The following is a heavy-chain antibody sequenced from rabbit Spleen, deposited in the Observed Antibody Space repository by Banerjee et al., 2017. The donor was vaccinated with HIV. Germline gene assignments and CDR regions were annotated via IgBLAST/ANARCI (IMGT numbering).Heavy chain of an antibody. CDR1: GFSFNSGYD. CDR2: IYAGSSGST. CDR3: ARDAGYGDGNL. Sequence: QSLEESGGGLVKPGASLTLTCKASGFSFNSGYDMCWVRQAPGKGLEWIACIYAGSSGSTYSATWAKGRFTVSKTSSTTVTLQMTSLTAADTATYFCARDAGYGDGNLWGQGTLVTVS. D-gene: IGHD6-1*01. J-gene: IGHJ4*01. V-gene: IGHV1S40*01.